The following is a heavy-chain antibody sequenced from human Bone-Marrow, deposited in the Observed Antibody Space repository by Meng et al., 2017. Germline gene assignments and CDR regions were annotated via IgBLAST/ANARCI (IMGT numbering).Heavy chain of an antibody. CDR2: VSWNGSRT. CDR3: ARAPKKHIVVVTFYFDY. J-gene: IGHJ4*02. V-gene: IGHV3-19*01. Sequence: GESLKISCAASGFTFSNSDMNWVRQAPGKGLEWVSGVSWNGSRTHYADSVKGRFIISRDNSRNFLYQQMNSLRAEDTAVYYCARAPKKHIVVVTFYFDYWGQGTLVTVSS. CDR1: GFTFSNSD. D-gene: IGHD2-21*02.